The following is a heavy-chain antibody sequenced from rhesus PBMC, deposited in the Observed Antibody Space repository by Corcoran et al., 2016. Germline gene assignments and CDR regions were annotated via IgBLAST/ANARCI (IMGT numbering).Heavy chain of an antibody. Sequence: QVQLGQSGAEIKQPGASVKLSCKASGYIFTSYYMHWVRQAPGQGLEWIGLISPYNGTKGYAQNFQGRVTITTDTSTSTGYMELSSLRSEDTAVYYCTRGGQLDYWYFDLWGPGTPITISS. CDR2: ISPYNGTK. D-gene: IGHD1-26*01. J-gene: IGHJ2*01. CDR1: GYIFTSYY. V-gene: IGHV1-1*01. CDR3: TRGGQLDYWYFDL.